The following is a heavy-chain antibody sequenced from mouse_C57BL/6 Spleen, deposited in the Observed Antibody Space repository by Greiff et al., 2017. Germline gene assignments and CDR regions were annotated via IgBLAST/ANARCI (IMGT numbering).Heavy chain of an antibody. J-gene: IGHJ4*01. D-gene: IGHD2-12*01. CDR2: IYPSDSET. CDR3: AREGYSLYAMDY. V-gene: IGHV1-61*01. Sequence: QVQLQQPGAELVRPGSSVKLSCKASGYTFTSYWMDWVKQRPGQGLEWIGNIYPSDSETHYNQKFKDKATLTVDKSSSTAYMQLSSLTSEDSAVYYCAREGYSLYAMDYWGQGTSVTVSS. CDR1: GYTFTSYW.